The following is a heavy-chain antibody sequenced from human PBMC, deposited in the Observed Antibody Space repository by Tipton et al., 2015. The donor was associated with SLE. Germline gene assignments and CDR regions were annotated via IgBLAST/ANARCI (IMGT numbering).Heavy chain of an antibody. CDR1: GFTFSSYS. Sequence: SLRLSCAASGFTFSSYSMNWVRQAPGKGLEWVSSISSSSSYIYYADSVKGRFTISRDNAKNSLYLQMNSLRAEDTAVYYCARDGKGPGGFDYWGQGTLVTVSS. J-gene: IGHJ4*02. D-gene: IGHD1-1*01. V-gene: IGHV3-21*01. CDR2: ISSSSSYI. CDR3: ARDGKGPGGFDY.